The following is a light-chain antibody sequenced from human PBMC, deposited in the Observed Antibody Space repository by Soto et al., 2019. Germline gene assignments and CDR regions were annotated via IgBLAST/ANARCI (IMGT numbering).Light chain of an antibody. J-gene: IGLJ2*01. CDR1: NSNIGSNA. Sequence: QPVLTQPPSASATPGQRVTISCSGSNSNIGSNAVHWYQQLPGTAPRLLIYSTNQRPSGVPDQFSGSKSGTSASLAISGLRSEDEADYYCAAWDASLNGVGFGGGTKLTVL. CDR3: AAWDASLNGVG. CDR2: STN. V-gene: IGLV1-44*01.